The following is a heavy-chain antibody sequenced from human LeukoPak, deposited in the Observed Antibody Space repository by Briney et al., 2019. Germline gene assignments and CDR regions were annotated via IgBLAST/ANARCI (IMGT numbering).Heavy chain of an antibody. Sequence: GGSLRLSCAVSGFIFSDYGMHWVRQAPGKGLEWVTFIRYDGSNKYYVDSVKGRFTISRDNSKNILYLQMNSLSSEDTAVYYCAKEGTASKPSDLDYWGQGTLVTVSS. CDR3: AKEGTASKPSDLDY. J-gene: IGHJ4*02. V-gene: IGHV3-30*02. CDR1: GFIFSDYG. CDR2: IRYDGSNK. D-gene: IGHD1/OR15-1a*01.